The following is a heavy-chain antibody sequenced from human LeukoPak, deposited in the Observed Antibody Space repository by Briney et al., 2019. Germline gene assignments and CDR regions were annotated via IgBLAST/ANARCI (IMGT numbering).Heavy chain of an antibody. CDR2: ITWNAGRT. CDR3: ARVSSYGSDY. J-gene: IGHJ4*02. CDR1: GFTFDDYG. D-gene: IGHD5-18*01. V-gene: IGHV3-20*04. Sequence: PGGSLRLSCAASGFTFDDYGMNWVRQVPGKGLEWVSGITWNAGRTYHADSVRGRFTISRDNAKNSLYLQMNSLRAEDTAAYYCARVSSYGSDYWGQGTLVTVSS.